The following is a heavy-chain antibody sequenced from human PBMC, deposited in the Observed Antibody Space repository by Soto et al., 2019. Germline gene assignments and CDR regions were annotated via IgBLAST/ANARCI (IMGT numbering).Heavy chain of an antibody. CDR2: ISYSGST. J-gene: IGHJ4*01. V-gene: IGHV4-31*03. Sequence: QVQLQESGPGLVQPSQTLSLTCTVSGGSISSGGYYWRWIRQHPGTRLEWIGHISYSGSTYYNTSLKSRVTISVDTSRNQFSLIVNSVTAADTAVYYCARGVLHWGQGTLVTVSS. CDR1: GGSISSGGYY. CDR3: ARGVLH.